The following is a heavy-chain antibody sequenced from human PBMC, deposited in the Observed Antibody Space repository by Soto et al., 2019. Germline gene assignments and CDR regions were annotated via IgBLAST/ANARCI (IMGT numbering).Heavy chain of an antibody. Sequence: GGSLRLSCAASGFTFSSYWMHWVRQAPGKGLEWVAVISYDGSNKYYADSVKGRFTMSRDNSKKTLYLQMNSLRAEDTAVYYCAKDREVRGVMIFSPNDYWGQGTLVTVSS. J-gene: IGHJ4*02. V-gene: IGHV3-30*18. CDR1: GFTFSSYW. CDR3: AKDREVRGVMIFSPNDY. CDR2: ISYDGSNK. D-gene: IGHD3-10*01.